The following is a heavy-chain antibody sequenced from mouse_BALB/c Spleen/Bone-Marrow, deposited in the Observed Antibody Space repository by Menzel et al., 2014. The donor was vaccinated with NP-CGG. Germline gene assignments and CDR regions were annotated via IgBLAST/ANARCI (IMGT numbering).Heavy chain of an antibody. J-gene: IGHJ2*01. CDR3: AREGTYYAYFDY. V-gene: IGHV1-4*02. CDR1: GYIFTSYT. Sequence: QVQLKQSAAELARPGASVKLSCKASGYIFTSYTIQWIKQRPGQGLEWIGYINPSIGYTEYNQKFKDKTTLTADTSSSTTYMQLSSLTSEDSAVYCCAREGTYYAYFDYWGQGTTLTVSS. CDR2: INPSIGYT. D-gene: IGHD1-1*01.